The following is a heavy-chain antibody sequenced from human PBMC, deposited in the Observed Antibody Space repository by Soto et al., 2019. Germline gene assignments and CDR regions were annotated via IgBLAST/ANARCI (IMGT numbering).Heavy chain of an antibody. CDR2: IYYSGST. CDR3: ARDLRYGDPFYYGMDV. D-gene: IGHD4-17*01. J-gene: IGHJ6*02. V-gene: IGHV4-30-4*01. Sequence: PSETLSLTCTVSGGSISSGDYYWSWIRQPPGKGLEWIGYIYYSGSTYYNPSLKSRVTISVDTSKNQFSLKLSSVTAADTAVYYCARDLRYGDPFYYGMDVWGQGTTVTVSS. CDR1: GGSISSGDYY.